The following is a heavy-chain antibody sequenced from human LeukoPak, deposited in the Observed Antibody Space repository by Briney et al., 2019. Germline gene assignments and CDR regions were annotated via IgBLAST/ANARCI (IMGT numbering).Heavy chain of an antibody. CDR3: ARLYYGMDV. J-gene: IGHJ6*02. V-gene: IGHV4-39*01. CDR2: MYYTGNT. Sequence: SETLSLTCTVSGGSISGSSYYWGWIRQPPGEGLEWIGSMYYTGNTHYSPSLKSRVTISVDTSKNQFSLELNSVTAADTAVYYCARLYYGMDVWGQGTTVTVSS. CDR1: GGSISGSSYY.